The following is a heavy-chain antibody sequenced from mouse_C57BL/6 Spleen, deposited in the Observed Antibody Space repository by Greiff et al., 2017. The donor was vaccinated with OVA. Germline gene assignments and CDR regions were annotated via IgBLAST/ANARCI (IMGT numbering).Heavy chain of an antibody. J-gene: IGHJ2*01. Sequence: EVQLQESGPGLVKPSQSLSLTCSVTGYSITSGYYWNWIRQFPGNKLEWMGYISYDGSNNYNPSLKNRISITRDTSKNQFFLKLNSVTTEDTATYYCAREEGYGYDWGQGTTLTVSS. V-gene: IGHV3-6*01. D-gene: IGHD2-2*01. CDR3: AREEGYGYD. CDR1: GYSITSGYY. CDR2: ISYDGSN.